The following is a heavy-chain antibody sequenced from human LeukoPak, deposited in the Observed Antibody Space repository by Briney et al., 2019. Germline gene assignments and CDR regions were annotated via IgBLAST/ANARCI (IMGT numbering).Heavy chain of an antibody. D-gene: IGHD6-13*01. Sequence: SETLSLTCTVSGGSIRSSYYYWGWIRQPPGKGLEWIGSIYDSGSTYYNPSLKSRVTISVDTSKNQFSLKLSSVTAADTAVYYCARAVVAAAFGRYFQHWGQGTLVTVSS. CDR1: GGSIRSSYYY. J-gene: IGHJ1*01. CDR3: ARAVVAAAFGRYFQH. V-gene: IGHV4-39*01. CDR2: IYDSGST.